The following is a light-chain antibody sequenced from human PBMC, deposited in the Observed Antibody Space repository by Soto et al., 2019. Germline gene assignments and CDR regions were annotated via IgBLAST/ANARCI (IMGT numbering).Light chain of an antibody. CDR2: AAS. J-gene: IGKJ5*01. CDR1: ESISRH. V-gene: IGKV1-39*01. Sequence: DIQMTQSPSSLSASVGDRVTITCRASESISRHLNWYQQQPGKAPKLLIYAASSLQNGVPSRFWGGGSGTDFTLIITNLQPEDFATYYCQQSDTALSITFGPGTRLAIK. CDR3: QQSDTALSIT.